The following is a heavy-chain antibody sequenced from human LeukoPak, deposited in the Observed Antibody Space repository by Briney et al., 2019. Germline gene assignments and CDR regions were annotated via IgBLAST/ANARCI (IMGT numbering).Heavy chain of an antibody. D-gene: IGHD3-9*01. Sequence: SETLSLTCAVYGGSFSGYYWSWIRQPPGKGLEWIGEINHSGSTNYNPSLKSRVTISVDTSKNQFSLKLSSVTAADTAVYCCARRGGLRYFDWLLPHFDYCGQGTLVTVSS. J-gene: IGHJ4*02. CDR2: INHSGST. V-gene: IGHV4-34*01. CDR3: ARRGGLRYFDWLLPHFDY. CDR1: GGSFSGYY.